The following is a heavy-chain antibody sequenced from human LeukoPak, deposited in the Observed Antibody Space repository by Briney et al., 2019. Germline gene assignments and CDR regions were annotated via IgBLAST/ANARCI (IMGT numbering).Heavy chain of an antibody. CDR3: ASTYSSSYLGERWFDP. V-gene: IGHV1-46*01. J-gene: IGHJ5*02. Sequence: GASVKVSCKASGYTFTSYYMHWVRQAPGQGLEWMGIITPSGDSTSYAQKFQGRVTMTRDMSTSTVYMELSSLRSEDTAVYYCASTYSSSYLGERWFDPWGQGTLVTVSS. CDR1: GYTFTSYY. CDR2: ITPSGDST. D-gene: IGHD6-13*01.